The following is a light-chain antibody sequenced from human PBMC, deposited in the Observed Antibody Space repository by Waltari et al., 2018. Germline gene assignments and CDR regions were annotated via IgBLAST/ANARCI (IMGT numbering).Light chain of an antibody. CDR1: QLISSY. Sequence: DIQLTQSPPFRSASVGDTVTITCRASQLISSYLAWYQHNPGRAPKLLLHAASTLQPGVPSRFSGSVSGTDFTLTINNLQPEDFATYYCQQQRTFGQGTKVEI. J-gene: IGKJ1*01. CDR3: QQQRT. CDR2: AAS. V-gene: IGKV1-9*01.